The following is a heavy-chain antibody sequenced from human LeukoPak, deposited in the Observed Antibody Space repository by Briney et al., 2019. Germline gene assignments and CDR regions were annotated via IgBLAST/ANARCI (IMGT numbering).Heavy chain of an antibody. CDR2: INSDGSSA. V-gene: IGHV3-74*01. CDR1: GFTFTTYG. CDR3: ARDYSASGSHDY. D-gene: IGHD3-10*01. J-gene: IGHJ4*02. Sequence: PGRSLRLSCAASGFTFTTYGIHWVRQAPGKGLVWVSGINSDGSSATYADSVKGRFTISRDNAKNTLYLQMNSLRAEDTAVYYCARDYSASGSHDYWGQGTLVTVSS.